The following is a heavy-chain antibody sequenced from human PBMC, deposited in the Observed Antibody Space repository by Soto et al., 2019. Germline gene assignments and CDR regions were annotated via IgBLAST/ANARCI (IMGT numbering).Heavy chain of an antibody. CDR2: MNPNNGNT. CDR1: AYIFTSYD. CDR3: ARGPRNWGVDY. V-gene: IGHV1-8*01. J-gene: IGHJ4*02. Sequence: GASVKVSCKAAAYIFTSYDINWVRQATGQDFEWMGWMNPNNGNTAYAQKFQGRVTMTRDTSKSTAFMELSSLTSEDTAVYYCARGPRNWGVDYWGQGTLVTVSS. D-gene: IGHD7-27*01.